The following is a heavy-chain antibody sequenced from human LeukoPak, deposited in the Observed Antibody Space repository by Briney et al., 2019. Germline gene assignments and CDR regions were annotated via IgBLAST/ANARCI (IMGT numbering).Heavy chain of an antibody. Sequence: PSETLSLTCTVSGGSISSYYWSWIRQPAGKGLEWIGRIYTSGSTNYNPSLKSRVTMSVDTSKNQFSLKLSSVTAADTAVYYCARAGSSWSHDAFDIWGQGTMVTVSS. CDR3: ARAGSSWSHDAFDI. V-gene: IGHV4-4*07. CDR1: GGSISSYY. J-gene: IGHJ3*02. CDR2: IYTSGST. D-gene: IGHD6-13*01.